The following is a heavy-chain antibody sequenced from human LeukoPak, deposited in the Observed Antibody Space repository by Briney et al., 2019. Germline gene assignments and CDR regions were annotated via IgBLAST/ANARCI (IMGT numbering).Heavy chain of an antibody. J-gene: IGHJ4*02. D-gene: IGHD1-26*01. CDR1: GFTFSNYW. V-gene: IGHV3-23*01. Sequence: GGSLRLSCAASGFTFSNYWMHWVRQAPGKGLEWVSVISTSGGSTYYADSVKGRFTISRDNSKNTLYLQMNSLRAEDTAVYYCAKEYSGNYYYFDYWGQGTRVTVSS. CDR2: ISTSGGST. CDR3: AKEYSGNYYYFDY.